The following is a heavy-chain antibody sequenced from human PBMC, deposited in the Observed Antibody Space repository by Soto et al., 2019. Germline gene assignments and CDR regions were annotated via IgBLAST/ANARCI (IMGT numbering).Heavy chain of an antibody. V-gene: IGHV3-9*01. CDR2: ISWNGGNR. D-gene: IGHD6-13*01. CDR1: GFTFDDYA. Sequence: LRLSCAASGFTFDDYAMHWVRQAPGKGLEWVSGISWNGGNRGYADSVKGRFTISRDNSKNSLYLQMNSLRAEDTALYFCTKDILGQMVPHTFDIWGQGTMVTVSS. CDR3: TKDILGQMVPHTFDI. J-gene: IGHJ3*02.